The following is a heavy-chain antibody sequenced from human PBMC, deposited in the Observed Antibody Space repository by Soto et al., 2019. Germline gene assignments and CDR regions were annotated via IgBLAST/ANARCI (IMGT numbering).Heavy chain of an antibody. V-gene: IGHV3-23*01. CDR1: GFTFSSYV. Sequence: GGSLRLSCAASGFTFSSYVMSWVRQAPGKGLEWVSGISGSGGSTYYAGSVKGRFTISRDNSKNRLYLQMNSLRADDTAVYYCATGGPVRFCSSTSCYDFDSWGQGTLVTVSS. CDR2: ISGSGGST. J-gene: IGHJ4*02. D-gene: IGHD2-2*01. CDR3: ATGGPVRFCSSTSCYDFDS.